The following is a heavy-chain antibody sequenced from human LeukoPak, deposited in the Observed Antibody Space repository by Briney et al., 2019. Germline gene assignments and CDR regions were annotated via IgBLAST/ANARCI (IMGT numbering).Heavy chain of an antibody. Sequence: GRSLRLSCAASGFTFSSYAMHWVRQAPGKGLEWVVVISYDGSNKYYADSVKGRFTISRDNSKNTLYLQMNSLRAEDTAVYYCARDQGSLFGELLYYFDYWGQGTLVTVSS. CDR1: GFTFSSYA. CDR2: ISYDGSNK. CDR3: ARDQGSLFGELLYYFDY. D-gene: IGHD3-10*01. J-gene: IGHJ4*02. V-gene: IGHV3-30*04.